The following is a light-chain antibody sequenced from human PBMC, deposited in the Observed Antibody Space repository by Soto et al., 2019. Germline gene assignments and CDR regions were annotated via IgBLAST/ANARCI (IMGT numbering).Light chain of an antibody. CDR2: GAS. J-gene: IGKJ3*01. V-gene: IGKV3-20*01. CDR3: PQFGSSPLFT. CDR1: QSVSSSY. Sequence: EIVLTQSPGTLSLSPGERATLSCRASQSVSSSYLAWYQQKPGQAPRLLIYGASSRATGIPDRFSGSESGTVVTLTISRLEPEDFSVYYCPQFGSSPLFTFAPGTKVDVK.